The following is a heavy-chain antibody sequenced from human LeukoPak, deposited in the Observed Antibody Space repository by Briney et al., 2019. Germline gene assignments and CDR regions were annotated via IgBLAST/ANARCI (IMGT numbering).Heavy chain of an antibody. CDR2: INNDGRST. Sequence: PGWSLRLSCAASGFTFSSYWMHWVRQAAGKGLVWVSRINNDGRSTNYADSVKGRFTISRDNAKNTLYLQMNSLRVEDTAVYYCAREGYGYWGQGTLVTVSS. CDR3: AREGYGY. D-gene: IGHD5-12*01. V-gene: IGHV3-74*01. J-gene: IGHJ4*02. CDR1: GFTFSSYW.